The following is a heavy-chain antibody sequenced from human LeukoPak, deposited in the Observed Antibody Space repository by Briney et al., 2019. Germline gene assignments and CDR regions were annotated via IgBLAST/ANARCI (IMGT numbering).Heavy chain of an antibody. V-gene: IGHV3-23*01. CDR1: GFTFSSYA. D-gene: IGHD6-19*01. J-gene: IGHJ4*02. CDR2: ISGSGGST. CDR3: AKDTGIAVAGPPLH. Sequence: GGSLRLSCAASGFTFSSYAMSWVRRAPGKGLEWVSAISGSGGSTYYADSVKGRFTISRDNSKNTLYLQMNSLRAEDTAVYYCAKDTGIAVAGPPLHWGQGTLVTVSS.